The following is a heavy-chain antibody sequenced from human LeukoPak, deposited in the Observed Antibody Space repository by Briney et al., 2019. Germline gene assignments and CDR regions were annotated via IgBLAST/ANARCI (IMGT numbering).Heavy chain of an antibody. D-gene: IGHD6-19*01. Sequence: SETLSLTCTVSGGSISSSSYYWGWIRQPPGKGLEWIGSIYYSGSTYYNPSLKSRVTISVDTSKNQFSLKLSSVTAADTAVYYCARSGQWLVHNWFDPWGQGTLVTVSS. CDR3: ARSGQWLVHNWFDP. CDR1: GGSISSSSYY. J-gene: IGHJ5*02. V-gene: IGHV4-39*01. CDR2: IYYSGST.